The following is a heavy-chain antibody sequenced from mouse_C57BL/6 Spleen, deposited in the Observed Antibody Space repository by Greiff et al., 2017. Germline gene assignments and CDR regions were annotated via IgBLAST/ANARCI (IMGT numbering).Heavy chain of an antibody. CDR2: ISSGGDYI. V-gene: IGHV5-9-1*02. D-gene: IGHD4-1*01. CDR1: GFTFSSYA. Sequence: EVKLMESGEGLVKPGGSLKLSCAASGFTFSSYAMSWVRQTPEKRLEWVAYISSGGDYIYYADTVKGRFTISRDNARNTLYLQMSSRKSEDTAMYYCTRAWDDAMDYWGQGTSVTVSS. CDR3: TRAWDDAMDY. J-gene: IGHJ4*01.